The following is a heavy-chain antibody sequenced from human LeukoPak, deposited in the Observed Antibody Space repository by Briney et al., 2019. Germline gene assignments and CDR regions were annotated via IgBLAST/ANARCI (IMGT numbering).Heavy chain of an antibody. V-gene: IGHV3-23*01. Sequence: GASLRLSCAASGFIFSNYAMYWVRQAPGKGLEWVSAISGRSDNTYYADSVKGRFTLSRDSSKNTLYLQMNSLKTEDTAVYYCTTDDWYGDYWGQGALVTVSS. CDR2: ISGRSDNT. CDR3: TTDDWYGDY. CDR1: GFIFSNYA. J-gene: IGHJ4*02. D-gene: IGHD3-9*01.